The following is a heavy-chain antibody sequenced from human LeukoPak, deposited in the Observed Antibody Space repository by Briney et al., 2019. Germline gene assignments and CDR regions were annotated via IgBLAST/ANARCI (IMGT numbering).Heavy chain of an antibody. V-gene: IGHV1-2*02. CDR1: GYTFTSYD. CDR3: ARDIYCSGGSCYSVFDY. Sequence: ASVKVSCKASGYTFTSYDINWVRQATGQGLEWMGWINPNSGGTNYAQKFQGRVTMTRDTSISTAYMELSRLRSDDTAVYYCARDIYCSGGSCYSVFDYWGQGTLVTVSS. J-gene: IGHJ4*02. D-gene: IGHD2-15*01. CDR2: INPNSGGT.